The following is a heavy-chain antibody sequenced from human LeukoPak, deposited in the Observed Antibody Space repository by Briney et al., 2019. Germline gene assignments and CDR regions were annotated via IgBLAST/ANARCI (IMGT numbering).Heavy chain of an antibody. J-gene: IGHJ4*02. CDR1: GYTFTSYY. CDR3: ARYFREYSYGVYFDY. V-gene: IGHV1-46*01. CDR2: INPSGGST. Sequence: ASVKVSCKASGYTFTSYYMHWVRQAPGQGLEWMGIINPSGGSTSYAQKFQGRVTMTRDTSTSTVYMELSSLRSEDTAVYYCARYFREYSYGVYFDYWGQGTLVTVSS. D-gene: IGHD3-16*01.